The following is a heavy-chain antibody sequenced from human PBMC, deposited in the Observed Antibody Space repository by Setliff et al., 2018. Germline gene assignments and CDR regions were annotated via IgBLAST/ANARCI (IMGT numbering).Heavy chain of an antibody. CDR1: GGSISSYY. Sequence: PSETLSLTCTVSGGSISSYYWSWIRQPPGKRLEWIGYIYYSGSPNYNPSLESRVTISVDTSKNQFSLRLNSATAADTAVYYCARLRGAFDYWGQGTLVTVS. J-gene: IGHJ4*02. CDR2: IYYSGSP. CDR3: ARLRGAFDY. D-gene: IGHD3-16*01. V-gene: IGHV4-59*01.